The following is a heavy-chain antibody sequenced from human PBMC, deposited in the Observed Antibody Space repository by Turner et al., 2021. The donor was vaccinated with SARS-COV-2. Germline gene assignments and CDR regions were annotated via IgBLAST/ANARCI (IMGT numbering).Heavy chain of an antibody. J-gene: IGHJ4*02. CDR1: GFTFSTYA. Sequence: EVQLVESGGGLVQPGGFRRLSCSASGFTFSTYAMHWVRLAPGKGLEYLSVVSSNGDFTYYSDSVKGRFIISRDNSENTLYLQMSSLRPADTAVYYCVFYGSTAAYWGQGTLVSVSS. D-gene: IGHD4-17*01. CDR3: VFYGSTAAY. V-gene: IGHV3-64D*06. CDR2: VSSNGDFT.